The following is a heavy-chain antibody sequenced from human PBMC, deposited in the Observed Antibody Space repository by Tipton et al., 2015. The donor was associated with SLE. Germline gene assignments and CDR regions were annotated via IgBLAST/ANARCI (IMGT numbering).Heavy chain of an antibody. D-gene: IGHD6-13*01. CDR2: IYYTGNT. CDR1: GGSISSSSYY. V-gene: IGHV4-39*07. Sequence: TLSLTCTVSGGSISSSSYYWGWIRQPPGKGLEWIGNIYYTGNTFYSPSLKSRVTISVDTSKNQFSLNLTSVTAADTAVYYCARVVRLLGAAGHFDTWGQGALVTVSS. J-gene: IGHJ4*02. CDR3: ARVVRLLGAAGHFDT.